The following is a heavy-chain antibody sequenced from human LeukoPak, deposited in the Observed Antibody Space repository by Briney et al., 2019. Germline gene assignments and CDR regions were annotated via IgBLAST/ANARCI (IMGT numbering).Heavy chain of an antibody. CDR1: GFTFSSYA. V-gene: IGHV3-30*04. D-gene: IGHD3-3*02. CDR2: ISYDGSNK. J-gene: IGHJ3*02. Sequence: GRSLRLSCAASGFTFSSYAMHWVRQAPGKGLEWVAVISYDGSNKYYADSVKGRFTISRDNSKNTLYLQMNSLRAEDTAVYYCARRRSMDGDAFDIWGQGTMVTVSS. CDR3: ARRRSMDGDAFDI.